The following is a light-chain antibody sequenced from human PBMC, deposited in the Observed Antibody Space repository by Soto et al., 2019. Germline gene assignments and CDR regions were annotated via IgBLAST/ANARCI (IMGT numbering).Light chain of an antibody. J-gene: IGKJ3*01. CDR3: QQYNNWPFT. V-gene: IGKV3-15*01. CDR1: QSVSSN. CDR2: GAS. Sequence: EIVMTQSPATLSVSPGERATLSCRASQSVSSNLAWYQQKPGQAPRLLIYGASTRATGIPARFSGSGSGTEFTLTIRSLQSEDFAVYYCQQYNNWPFTFGAGTKVDI.